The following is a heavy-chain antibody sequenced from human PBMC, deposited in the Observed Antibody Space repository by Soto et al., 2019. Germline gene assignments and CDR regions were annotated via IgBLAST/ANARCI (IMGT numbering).Heavy chain of an antibody. CDR2: ISGSGGST. V-gene: IGHV3-23*01. CDR3: AKDIYYYDSSGSSVGGGDAFDI. J-gene: IGHJ3*02. D-gene: IGHD3-22*01. Sequence: EVQLLESGGGLVQPGGSLRLSCAASGFTFSSYAMSWVRQAPGKGLEWVSAISGSGGSTYYADSVKGRFTISRDNSKNTLYLQMNGLRAEDTAVYYCAKDIYYYDSSGSSVGGGDAFDIWGQGTMVTVSS. CDR1: GFTFSSYA.